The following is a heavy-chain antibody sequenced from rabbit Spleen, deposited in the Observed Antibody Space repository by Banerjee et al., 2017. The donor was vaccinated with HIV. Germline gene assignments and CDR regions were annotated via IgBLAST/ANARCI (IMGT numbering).Heavy chain of an antibody. D-gene: IGHD2-1*01. J-gene: IGHJ4*01. Sequence: QEQLVESGGGLVQPGGSLKLSCKASGFDFSVYGLSWVRQAPGKGLEWIGYIEPIFGRTYYASWVNGRFTVSKTSSTTVTLQMTSLTAADTATYFCARGSAMMTLVITGYYLSLWGPGTLVTVS. CDR1: GFDFSVYG. CDR3: ARGSAMMTLVITGYYLSL. V-gene: IGHV1S39*01. CDR2: IEPIFGRT.